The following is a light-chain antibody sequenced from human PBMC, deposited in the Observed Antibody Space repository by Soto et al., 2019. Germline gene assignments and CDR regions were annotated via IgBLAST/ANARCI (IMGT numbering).Light chain of an antibody. CDR1: SSNIGAGYD. CDR2: GDA. Sequence: QSVLTQPPSVSGAPGQRVSISCTGTSSNIGAGYDVHWYQQLPGIAPKFLVYGDANRPSGVPVRFSGSKSGTSASLTITGLQAEDEAEYYCQSYDTSLSGLVVFGGGTKVTVL. CDR3: QSYDTSLSGLVV. V-gene: IGLV1-40*01. J-gene: IGLJ2*01.